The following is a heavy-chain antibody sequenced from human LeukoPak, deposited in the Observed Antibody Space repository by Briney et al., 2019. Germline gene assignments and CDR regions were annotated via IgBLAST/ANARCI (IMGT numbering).Heavy chain of an antibody. J-gene: IGHJ4*02. CDR2: ISGTSSYM. CDR1: GFTFSAYT. V-gene: IGHV3-21*01. D-gene: IGHD6-13*01. CDR3: AKDRDVAAAAYYFDY. Sequence: PGGSLRLSCAASGFTFSAYTMNWVRQAPGKGLEGDSSISGTSSYMNYADSVKGRFTISSDNAKNTMYLQMNSLPAEDTAVYYCAKDRDVAAAAYYFDYWGQGTLVTVSS.